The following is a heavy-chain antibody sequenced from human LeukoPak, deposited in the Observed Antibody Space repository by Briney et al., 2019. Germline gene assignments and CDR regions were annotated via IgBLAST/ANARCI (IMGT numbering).Heavy chain of an antibody. Sequence: PWGSLRLSCAASGFTFSSYAMSWVRQAPGKGLEWVSAINGSGGSTYYADSVKGRFTISRDNSKNTLYLQMNSLRAEDTAVYYCAKAYSGSYYFDYWGQGTLVTVSS. CDR2: INGSGGST. CDR1: GFTFSSYA. CDR3: AKAYSGSYYFDY. V-gene: IGHV3-23*01. J-gene: IGHJ4*02. D-gene: IGHD1-26*01.